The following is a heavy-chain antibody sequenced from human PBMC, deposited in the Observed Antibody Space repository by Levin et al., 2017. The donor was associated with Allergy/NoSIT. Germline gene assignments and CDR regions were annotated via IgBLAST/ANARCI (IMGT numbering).Heavy chain of an antibody. CDR3: ARDNAVLRYSPFDP. CDR2: ISAYNGNT. CDR1: GYTFTSYG. D-gene: IGHD3-9*01. Sequence: GGSLRLSCKASGYTFTSYGISWVRQAPGQGLEWMGWISAYNGNTNYAQKLQGRVTMTTDTSTSTAYMELRSLRSDDTAVYYCARDNAVLRYSPFDPWGQGTLVTVSS. V-gene: IGHV1-18*01. J-gene: IGHJ5*02.